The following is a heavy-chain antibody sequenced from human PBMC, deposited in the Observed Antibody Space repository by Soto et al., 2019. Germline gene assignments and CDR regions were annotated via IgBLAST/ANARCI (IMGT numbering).Heavy chain of an antibody. Sequence: QVQLVQSGAEVKKPGASVKVSCKASGYTFTSYGISWVRQAPGQGLEWMGWISAYNGNTKYAQKLQGRVTMTTDTTTSTAYTELRSLRSDDPAVYYCARRGYDSSNWFYPWGQGTLVTVSS. V-gene: IGHV1-18*01. D-gene: IGHD3-3*01. J-gene: IGHJ5*02. CDR1: GYTFTSYG. CDR3: ARRGYDSSNWFYP. CDR2: ISAYNGNT.